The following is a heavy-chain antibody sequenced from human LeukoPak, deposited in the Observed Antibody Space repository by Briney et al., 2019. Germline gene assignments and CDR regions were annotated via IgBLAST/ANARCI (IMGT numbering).Heavy chain of an antibody. CDR2: SIPIFGTA. V-gene: IGHV1-69*13. CDR1: GGTFISYA. D-gene: IGHD3-10*01. J-gene: IGHJ6*04. Sequence: SVKVSCKASGGTFISYAISWVRQAPGQGREWMGGSIPIFGTANYAQKFQGRVTITADESTSTAYMELSSLRSEDTAVYYCARKTMVRGGEYYYGMDVWGKGTTVTVSS. CDR3: ARKTMVRGGEYYYGMDV.